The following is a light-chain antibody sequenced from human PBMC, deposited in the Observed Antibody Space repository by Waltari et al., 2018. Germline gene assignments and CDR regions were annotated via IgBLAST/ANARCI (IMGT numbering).Light chain of an antibody. CDR3: QHYVRLPVA. J-gene: IGKJ1*01. CDR2: GAS. Sequence: EIVLTQSPSTLSLSPGERATLSCRASESVRPALAWYQQKPGQAPRLLIFGASNRAIGIPDRFSGGGSGTDFSLTISRLEPEDFAVYFCQHYVRLPVAFGQGTKVDVK. V-gene: IGKV3-20*01. CDR1: ESVRPA.